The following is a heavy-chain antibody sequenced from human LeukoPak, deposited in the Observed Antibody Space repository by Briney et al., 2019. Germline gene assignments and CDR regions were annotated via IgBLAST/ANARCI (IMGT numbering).Heavy chain of an antibody. CDR3: ARGRHSSGWLFDP. CDR1: GGSFSGYY. D-gene: IGHD6-19*01. V-gene: IGHV4-34*01. CDR2: INHSGST. Sequence: PSETLSLTCADYGGSFSGYYWSWIRQPPGKGLEWIGEINHSGSTNYNPSLKSRVTISVDTSKNQFSLKLSSVTAADTAVYYCARGRHSSGWLFDPWGQGTLVTVSS. J-gene: IGHJ5*02.